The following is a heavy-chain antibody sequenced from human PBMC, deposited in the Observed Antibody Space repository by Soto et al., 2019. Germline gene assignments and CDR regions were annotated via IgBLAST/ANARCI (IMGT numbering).Heavy chain of an antibody. CDR3: ARGFKLSAAFDI. V-gene: IGHV4-61*01. J-gene: IGHJ3*02. CDR2: IYYSGST. Sequence: PSETLSLTCTVSGGSVSSGSSYWSWIRQPPGKGLEWIGYIYYSGSTNYNPSLKSRVTIAVDTSKNQFSLKLSSVTAADTAVYYCARGFKLSAAFDIWGQGTMVTVSS. CDR1: GGSVSSGSSY.